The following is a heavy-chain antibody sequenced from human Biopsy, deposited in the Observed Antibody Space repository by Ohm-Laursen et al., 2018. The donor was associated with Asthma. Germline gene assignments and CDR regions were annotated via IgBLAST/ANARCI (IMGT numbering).Heavy chain of an antibody. J-gene: IGHJ4*02. CDR1: GFTFGDYW. V-gene: IGHV3-7*03. D-gene: IGHD3-22*01. CDR3: ARGDSSNWSHYYFDY. Sequence: SLRLSCAASGFTFGDYWMSWVRQVPGKGLEWVANIKHDGGEKNHVDSLKGRFTISRDNAKNSLYLQMNSLRAEDTAVYYCARGDSSNWSHYYFDYWGQGTLVTVSS. CDR2: IKHDGGEK.